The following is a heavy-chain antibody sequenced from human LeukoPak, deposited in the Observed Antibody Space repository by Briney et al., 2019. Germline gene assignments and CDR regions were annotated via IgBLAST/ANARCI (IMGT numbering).Heavy chain of an antibody. J-gene: IGHJ5*02. V-gene: IGHV4-39*01. CDR3: ARHGIGVGPAAILCVWFDP. CDR1: GGSISSSSYY. D-gene: IGHD2-2*02. Sequence: SETLSLTCTVSGGSISSSSYYWGWIRQPPGKGLEWIGSIYFSGGTYYNPSLKSRVTISVDTSKTPCDLKLSSVTAADMAVYYCARHGIGVGPAAILCVWFDPWGQGTLVTVST. CDR2: IYFSGGT.